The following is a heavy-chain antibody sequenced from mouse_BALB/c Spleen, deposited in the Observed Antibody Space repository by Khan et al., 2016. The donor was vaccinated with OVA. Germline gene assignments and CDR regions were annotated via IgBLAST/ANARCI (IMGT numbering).Heavy chain of an antibody. CDR3: ARSWAMDC. V-gene: IGHV5-15*02. Sequence: EVELVESGGGLVQPGGSRKLSCAASGFTFSDYGMAWVRQAPGKGPEWVAFISNLAHSIYYADTVTGRFTISREHAKNTLYLEMSSLRSDDTAMYHCARSWAMDCWGQGTSVTVSS. CDR2: ISNLAHSI. CDR1: GFTFSDYG. J-gene: IGHJ4*01.